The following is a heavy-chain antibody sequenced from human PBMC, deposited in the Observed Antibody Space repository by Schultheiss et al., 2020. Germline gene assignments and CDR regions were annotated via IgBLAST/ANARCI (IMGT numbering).Heavy chain of an antibody. D-gene: IGHD3-22*01. CDR1: GFTFSSYA. CDR2: ISYDGSNK. CDR3: AKDIRYDSRDAFDI. V-gene: IGHV3-30-3*01. J-gene: IGHJ3*02. Sequence: GGSLRLSCAASGFTFSSYAMHWVRQAPGKGLEWVAVISYDGSNKYYADSVKGRFTISRDNSKNTLYLQMNSLRAEDTAVYYCAKDIRYDSRDAFDIWGQGTMVTVSS.